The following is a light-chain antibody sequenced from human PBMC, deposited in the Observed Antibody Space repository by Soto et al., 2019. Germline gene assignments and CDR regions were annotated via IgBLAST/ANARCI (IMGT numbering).Light chain of an antibody. CDR3: QSYDSSNRV. V-gene: IGLV6-57*04. J-gene: IGLJ1*01. CDR2: EDN. CDR1: SGGIASNY. Sequence: NFMLTQPHSVSESPGKTVTISCTRSSGGIASNYVQWYQQRPGSAPTTVIYEDNQRPSGVPDRFSGSIDSSSNSASLTISGLKTEDEADYYCQSYDSSNRVFGTGTKVTVL.